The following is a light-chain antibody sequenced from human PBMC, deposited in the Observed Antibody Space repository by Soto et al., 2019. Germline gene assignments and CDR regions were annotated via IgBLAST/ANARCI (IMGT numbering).Light chain of an antibody. CDR1: SSNIGNNY. Sequence: QAVVTQPPSVSAAPGQTVTIPCSGSSSNIGNNYVSWYQHLPGTAPKLLIYDNNERPSGIPDRFSGSKSGTSATLGITGLQTGDEADYYCGTWDTSLSAVVFGGGTKLTVL. CDR3: GTWDTSLSAVV. CDR2: DNN. J-gene: IGLJ2*01. V-gene: IGLV1-51*01.